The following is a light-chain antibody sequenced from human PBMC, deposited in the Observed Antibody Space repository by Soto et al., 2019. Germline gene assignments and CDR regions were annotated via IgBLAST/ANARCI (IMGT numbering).Light chain of an antibody. CDR3: QQYSSNPPT. CDR1: QSILYYSNNKHY. V-gene: IGKV4-1*01. CDR2: WAS. J-gene: IGKJ4*01. Sequence: DIVMTQSPDSLAVSLGERATINCKSSQSILYYSNNKHYLAWYQQKPGQPPKLLIFWASTRESGVPDRFSGSASWTDFTLTISSLQAEDVAVYYCQQYSSNPPTFGGGTKVEIK.